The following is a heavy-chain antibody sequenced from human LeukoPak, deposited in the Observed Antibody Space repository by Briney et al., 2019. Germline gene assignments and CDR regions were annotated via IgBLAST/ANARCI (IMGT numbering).Heavy chain of an antibody. D-gene: IGHD5-18*01. CDR3: ARPGVGSGRYGAFDI. CDR1: GYSISSDYY. V-gene: IGHV4-38-2*02. J-gene: IGHJ3*02. CDR2: FYHSGST. Sequence: SETLSLTCTVSGYSISSDYYWGWIRQPPGKGLEWVGSFYHSGSTSYNPSLKSRVTISVDTSKNQFSLKLSSVTAADTAVYYCARPGVGSGRYGAFDIWGQGTMVTVSS.